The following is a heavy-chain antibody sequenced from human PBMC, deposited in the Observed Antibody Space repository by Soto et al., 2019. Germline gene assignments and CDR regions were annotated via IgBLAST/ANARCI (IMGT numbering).Heavy chain of an antibody. CDR2: ISYDGTNK. CDR1: GFSFSISP. Sequence: QVQLVESGGGVVQPGRSLRLSCAASGFSFSISPMHWVRQAPGKGPEWVELISYDGTNKFYADSVKGRFTISTDNSKSTLYLQVDSLRPEDAAVYYCARDPKTSVGQHWAFNYFDSWGQGTLVTVSS. D-gene: IGHD7-27*01. CDR3: ARDPKTSVGQHWAFNYFDS. V-gene: IGHV3-30-3*01. J-gene: IGHJ4*02.